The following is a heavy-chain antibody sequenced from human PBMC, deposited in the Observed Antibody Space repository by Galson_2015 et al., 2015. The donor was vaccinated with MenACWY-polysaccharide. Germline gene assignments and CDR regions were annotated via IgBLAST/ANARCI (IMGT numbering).Heavy chain of an antibody. V-gene: IGHV1-8*01. CDR1: GYTFTSYD. J-gene: IGHJ4*02. Sequence: CKASGYTFTSYDINWVRQATGQGLEWMGWMNPNSGNTGYAQKFQGRVTMTRNTSISTAYMELSSLRSEDTAVYYCASPVGATSYYFDYWGQGTLVTVSS. D-gene: IGHD1-26*01. CDR3: ASPVGATSYYFDY. CDR2: MNPNSGNT.